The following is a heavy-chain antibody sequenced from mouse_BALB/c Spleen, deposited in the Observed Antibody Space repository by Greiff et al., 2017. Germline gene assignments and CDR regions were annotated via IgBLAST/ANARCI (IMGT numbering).Heavy chain of an antibody. CDR3: ARDWLLRAMDY. CDR1: GFTFSDYY. CDR2: ISDGGSYT. J-gene: IGHJ4*01. D-gene: IGHD2-3*01. Sequence: EVQVVESGGGLVKPGGSLKLSCAASGFTFSDYYMYWVRQTPEKRLEWVATISDGGSYTYYPDSVKGRFTISRDNAKNNLYLQMSSLKSEDTAMYYCARDWLLRAMDYWGQGTSVTVSS. V-gene: IGHV5-4*02.